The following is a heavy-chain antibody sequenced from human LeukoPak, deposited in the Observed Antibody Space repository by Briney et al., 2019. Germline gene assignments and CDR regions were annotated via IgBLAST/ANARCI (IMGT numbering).Heavy chain of an antibody. V-gene: IGHV1-2*02. Sequence: VKVSCKASEYTFTGYYMHWVRQAPGQGLEWMGWINPNSGGTNYAQKFQGRVTMTRDTSISTAYMELSRLRSDDTAVYYCARGAMIVVVQPTHFDYWGQGTLVTVSS. CDR3: ARGAMIVVVQPTHFDY. CDR2: INPNSGGT. J-gene: IGHJ4*02. CDR1: EYTFTGYY. D-gene: IGHD3-22*01.